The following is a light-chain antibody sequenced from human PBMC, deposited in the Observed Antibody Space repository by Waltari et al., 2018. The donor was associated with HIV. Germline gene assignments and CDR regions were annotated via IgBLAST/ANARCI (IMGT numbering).Light chain of an antibody. V-gene: IGKV3-15*01. CDR3: QQYANWPFT. CDR2: DAS. J-gene: IGKJ5*01. Sequence: EKVMTQSPATLSVSPGERATFTCRASQSVNNNLAWYQQKPGQAPRLLISDASTRVTGIPARFSGSGSGTEFTLTISSLQSEDFAVYFCQQYANWPFTFGQGTRLEIK. CDR1: QSVNNN.